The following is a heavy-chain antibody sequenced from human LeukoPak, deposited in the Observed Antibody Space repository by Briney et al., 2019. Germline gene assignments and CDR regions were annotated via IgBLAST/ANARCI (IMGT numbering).Heavy chain of an antibody. D-gene: IGHD3-10*01. Sequence: GGSLRLSCAASGFTFSSYGMHWIRQAPGKGLEWVAVISYDGSNKYYADSVKGRFTISRDNAKHSLYLQMNSLRAEDTAIYYCARGSLRLRAYYFDYWGQGTLVTVSS. V-gene: IGHV3-30*03. J-gene: IGHJ4*02. CDR3: ARGSLRLRAYYFDY. CDR1: GFTFSSYG. CDR2: ISYDGSNK.